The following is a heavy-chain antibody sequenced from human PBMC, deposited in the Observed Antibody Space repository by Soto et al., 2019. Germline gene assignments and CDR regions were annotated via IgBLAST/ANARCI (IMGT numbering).Heavy chain of an antibody. CDR3: TKGARASFDWSLVMDY. D-gene: IGHD3-9*01. Sequence: EVQLLESGGGLEQPGGSLRISCAASGFTFSNCAMNWVRQAPGKGLEWVSGISGSGGSTYYADSVKGRFTISRDNSKNTLYLQMNSLRGEDTAVYYCTKGARASFDWSLVMDYWGQGTLVTVSS. CDR2: ISGSGGST. CDR1: GFTFSNCA. V-gene: IGHV3-23*01. J-gene: IGHJ4*02.